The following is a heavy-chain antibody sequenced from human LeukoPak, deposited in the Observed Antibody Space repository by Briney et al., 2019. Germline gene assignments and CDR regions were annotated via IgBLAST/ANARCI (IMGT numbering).Heavy chain of an antibody. Sequence: GGSLRLSCAASGFTFSSYAMSWVCQAPGKGLEWVSAISGSGGSTYYADSVKGRFTISRDNSKNTLYLQMNSLRAEDTAVYYCAKDLGDCGGDCYYFDYWGQGTLVTVSS. CDR1: GFTFSSYA. CDR3: AKDLGDCGGDCYYFDY. V-gene: IGHV3-23*01. D-gene: IGHD2-21*02. CDR2: ISGSGGST. J-gene: IGHJ4*02.